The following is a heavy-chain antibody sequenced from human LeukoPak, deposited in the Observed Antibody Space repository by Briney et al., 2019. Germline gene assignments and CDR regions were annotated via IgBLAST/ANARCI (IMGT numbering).Heavy chain of an antibody. CDR2: IIPIFGTA. D-gene: IGHD3-22*01. Sequence: ASVKVSCKASGGTFSSYAISWVRQAPGQGPEWMGGIIPIFGTANYAQKFQGRVTITADESTSTAYMELSSLRSEDTAVYYCARDYGIVVAPNYYYYYGMDVWGQGTTVTVSS. J-gene: IGHJ6*02. CDR1: GGTFSSYA. V-gene: IGHV1-69*13. CDR3: ARDYGIVVAPNYYYYYGMDV.